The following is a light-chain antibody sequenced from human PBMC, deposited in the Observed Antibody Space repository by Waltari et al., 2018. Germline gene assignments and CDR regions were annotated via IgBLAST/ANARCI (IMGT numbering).Light chain of an antibody. V-gene: IGKV3-15*01. CDR1: QNVKSN. J-gene: IGKJ1*01. CDR2: GAS. Sequence: EVRMTQSPATMSVSPGERATLSCRASQNVKSNVAWYQQKPGQAPRLLIYGASSRATVTPARFSGSGSGTEFNLTISSLQSEDFAVYYCQEYTTWLRGTFGQGTKVEIK. CDR3: QEYTTWLRGT.